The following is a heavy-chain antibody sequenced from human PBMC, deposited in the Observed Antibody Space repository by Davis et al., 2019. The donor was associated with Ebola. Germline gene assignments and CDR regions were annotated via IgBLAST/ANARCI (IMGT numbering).Heavy chain of an antibody. D-gene: IGHD1-26*01. CDR3: ARDGPSGSYYFDY. Sequence: ASVKVSCKASGYTFTSYYMHWLRQAPGQGPEWMGIINPSGGSTSYAQKFQGRVTVTTDTSTSTVYMELSSLRSEDTAMYYCARDGPSGSYYFDYWGQGTLVTVSS. CDR1: GYTFTSYY. J-gene: IGHJ4*02. V-gene: IGHV1-46*01. CDR2: INPSGGST.